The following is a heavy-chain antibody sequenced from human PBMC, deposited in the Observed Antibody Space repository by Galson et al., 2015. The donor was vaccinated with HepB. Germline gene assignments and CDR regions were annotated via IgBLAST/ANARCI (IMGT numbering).Heavy chain of an antibody. V-gene: IGHV3-9*01. CDR2: ISWNSGSI. D-gene: IGHD2-2*01. CDR3: AKDMGHGICSSTSCYFAMSNAFDI. CDR1: GFTFDDYA. Sequence: SLRLSCAASGFTFDDYAMHWVRQAPGKGLEWVSGISWNSGSIGYADSVKGRFTISRDNAKNSLYLQMNSLRAEDTALYYCAKDMGHGICSSTSCYFAMSNAFDIWGQGTMVTVSS. J-gene: IGHJ3*02.